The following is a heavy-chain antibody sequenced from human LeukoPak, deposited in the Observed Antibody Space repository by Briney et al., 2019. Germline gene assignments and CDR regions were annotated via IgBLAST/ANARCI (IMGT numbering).Heavy chain of an antibody. J-gene: IGHJ4*02. CDR1: GFAFTNYW. CDR3: ARAGVTSVRGLITTFPFGS. CDR2: INQDGSEN. Sequence: PGGSLRLSCGASGFAFTNYWMSWVRQAPGRGLEWVANINQDGSENYYLDSVTGRVAISGDNAKKSLELQMNSLRAEDTAVYFCARAGVTSVRGLITTFPFGSWGQGTLITVSS. V-gene: IGHV3-7*01. D-gene: IGHD3-10*01.